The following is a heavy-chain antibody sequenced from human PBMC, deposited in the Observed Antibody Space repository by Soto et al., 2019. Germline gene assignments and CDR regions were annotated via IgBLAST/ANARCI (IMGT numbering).Heavy chain of an antibody. V-gene: IGHV3-23*01. D-gene: IGHD3-22*01. Sequence: GGSLRLSCAASGFTLSSYARILVRQAPGKGLEWVSAISGSGGSTYYADSVKGRFTISRDNSKNTLYLQMNSLRAEDTAVYYCARASSYYYDSSGYYLDYWGQGTLVTVSS. CDR3: ARASSYYYDSSGYYLDY. CDR2: ISGSGGST. CDR1: GFTLSSYA. J-gene: IGHJ4*02.